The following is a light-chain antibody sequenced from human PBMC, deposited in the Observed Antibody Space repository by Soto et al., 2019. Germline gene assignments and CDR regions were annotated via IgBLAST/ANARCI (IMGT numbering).Light chain of an antibody. Sequence: DIQMARSPAALYASIVDGVTITCRASQSISIWLAWYQQKPGKAPKLLIYAASSLESGVPSRFSGSGSGTDFTLTISSRQPEDLATYYCQQSYSTPRTFGQGTKVDIK. V-gene: IGKV1-39*01. CDR3: QQSYSTPRT. CDR2: AAS. CDR1: QSISIW. J-gene: IGKJ1*01.